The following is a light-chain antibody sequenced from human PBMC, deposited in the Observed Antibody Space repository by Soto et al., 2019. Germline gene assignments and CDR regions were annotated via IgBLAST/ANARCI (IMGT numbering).Light chain of an antibody. CDR2: DDD. Sequence: QSVLTQPPSASGTPGQRVVISCSGSSSNIGDNSVSWYQQLPGTAPKLLIYDDDKRPSGIPDRFSGSKSGTSATLGITGFQTGDEADYYCGSWDSSLSAYVFGTGTKLTVL. CDR1: SSNIGDNS. V-gene: IGLV1-51*01. CDR3: GSWDSSLSAYV. J-gene: IGLJ1*01.